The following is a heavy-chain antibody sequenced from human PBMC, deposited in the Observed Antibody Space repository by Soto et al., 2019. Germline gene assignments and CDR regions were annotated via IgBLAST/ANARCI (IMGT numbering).Heavy chain of an antibody. CDR1: GFTFSSYA. CDR3: AKDHIAARPYYYYYYYMDV. Sequence: GGSLRLSCAASGFTFSSYAMSWVRQAPGKGLEWVSAISGSGGSTYYADSVKGRFTISRDNSKNTLYLQMNSLRAEDTAVYYCAKDHIAARPYYYYYYYMDVWGKGTTVTVSS. D-gene: IGHD6-6*01. CDR2: ISGSGGST. V-gene: IGHV3-23*01. J-gene: IGHJ6*03.